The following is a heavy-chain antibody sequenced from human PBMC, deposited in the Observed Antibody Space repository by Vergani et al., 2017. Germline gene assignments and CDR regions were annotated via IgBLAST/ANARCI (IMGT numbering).Heavy chain of an antibody. J-gene: IGHJ4*02. CDR1: GFTSAGYA. CDR3: ARDYILTGYVDY. Sequence: EVQLEESGGGLVLPGRSLRLSCVASGFTSAGYAMHWVRQAPGKGLEWVSSISSSSSYIYYADSVKGRFTISRDNAKNSLYLQMNSLRAEDTAVYYCARDYILTGYVDYWGQGTLVTVSS. CDR2: ISSSSSYI. V-gene: IGHV3-21*01. D-gene: IGHD3-9*01.